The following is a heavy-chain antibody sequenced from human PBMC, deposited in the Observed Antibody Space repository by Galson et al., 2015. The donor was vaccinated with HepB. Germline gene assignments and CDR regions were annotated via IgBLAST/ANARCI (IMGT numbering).Heavy chain of an antibody. Sequence: SVKVSYKVSGSTLTELSMHWVRQAPGKGLEWMGGFDPDDGETIYAQKFQGRVTMTEDTSTDTAYMELSSLRSEDTAVYYCATSTYGGNSNAFDIWGQGTMVTVSS. CDR3: ATSTYGGNSNAFDI. CDR1: GSTLTELS. CDR2: FDPDDGET. J-gene: IGHJ3*02. V-gene: IGHV1-24*01. D-gene: IGHD4-23*01.